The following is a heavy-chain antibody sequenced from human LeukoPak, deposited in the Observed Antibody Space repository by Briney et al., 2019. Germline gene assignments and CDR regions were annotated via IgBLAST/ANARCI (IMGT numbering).Heavy chain of an antibody. J-gene: IGHJ6*02. V-gene: IGHV4-34*01. CDR1: GGSFSGYY. Sequence: SETLSLTCAVYGGSFSGYYWSWIRQPPGKGLEWLGEINHSGSTNYNPSLKSRVTISVDTSKNQFSLKLSSVTAADTAVYYCARGRGYSYGYIYYGMDVWGQGTTVTVSS. D-gene: IGHD5-18*01. CDR2: INHSGST. CDR3: ARGRGYSYGYIYYGMDV.